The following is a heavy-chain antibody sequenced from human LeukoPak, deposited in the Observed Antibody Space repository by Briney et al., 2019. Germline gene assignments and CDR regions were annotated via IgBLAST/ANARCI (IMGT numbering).Heavy chain of an antibody. CDR3: ARRSPIYCSGGSCYSSFDY. V-gene: IGHV1-46*01. Sequence: ASVKVSCKASGYTFTSYYMHWVRQAPGQGLEWMGIINPSGGSTSYAQKFQGRVTMTRDTSTSTVYMELSSLRSEDTAVYYCARRSPIYCSGGSCYSSFDYWGQGTLVTVSS. CDR2: INPSGGST. CDR1: GYTFTSYY. D-gene: IGHD2-15*01. J-gene: IGHJ4*02.